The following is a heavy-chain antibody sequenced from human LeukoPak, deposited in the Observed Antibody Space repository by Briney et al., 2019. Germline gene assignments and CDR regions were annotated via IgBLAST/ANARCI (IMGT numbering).Heavy chain of an antibody. V-gene: IGHV4-31*03. Sequence: PSETLSLTCTVSGGSISSGGYYWSWIRQHPGKGLEWIGYIYYSGSTYYNPSLKSRVTISVDTSKNQFSLKLSSVTAADTAVYYCARERITFGGVIDANYYYYYMDVWGKGTTVTVSS. CDR2: IYYSGST. D-gene: IGHD3-16*02. J-gene: IGHJ6*03. CDR3: ARERITFGGVIDANYYYYYMDV. CDR1: GGSISSGGYY.